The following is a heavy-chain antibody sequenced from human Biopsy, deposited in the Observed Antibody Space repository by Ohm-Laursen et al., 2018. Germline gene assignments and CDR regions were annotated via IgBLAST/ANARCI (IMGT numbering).Heavy chain of an antibody. V-gene: IGHV4-59*08. Sequence: GTLSLTCAVSGDSVSNNFWTWIRQPPGKTLEWIAYKFYRGTTTYNPSLKGRVIVSVDPPKSQISLKLTSVTASDTAIYYCARLTRRGNIIFFDYWGQGSLVAVSS. CDR3: ARLTRRGNIIFFDY. J-gene: IGHJ4*02. CDR1: GDSVSNNF. D-gene: IGHD1-26*01. CDR2: KFYRGTT.